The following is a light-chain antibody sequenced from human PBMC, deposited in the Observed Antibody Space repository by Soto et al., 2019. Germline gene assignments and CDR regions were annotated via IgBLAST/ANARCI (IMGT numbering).Light chain of an antibody. Sequence: EIVLTQSPATLSLSPGERATLSCRASQSVSSYLACYQQKPGQAPRLLIYDASNRATGIPARFSGSGSGTDFTITISSLEPEDLASYYCKQRRNLPPRTFGQGTKVEIK. J-gene: IGKJ1*01. CDR1: QSVSSY. CDR2: DAS. CDR3: KQRRNLPPRT. V-gene: IGKV3-11*01.